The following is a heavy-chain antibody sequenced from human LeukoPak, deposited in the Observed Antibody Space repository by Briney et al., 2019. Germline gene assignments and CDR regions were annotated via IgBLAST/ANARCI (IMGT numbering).Heavy chain of an antibody. CDR2: ISGSGGST. CDR3: AKAHHGDYFFYFDY. D-gene: IGHD4-17*01. V-gene: IGHV3-23*01. CDR1: GFTFSSYA. Sequence: GGSLRLSCAASGFTFSSYAMSWVRKAPGKGLEWVSAISGSGGSTYYADSVKGRFTISRDNSKNTLYLQMNSLRAEDTAVYYCAKAHHGDYFFYFDYWGQGTLVTVSS. J-gene: IGHJ4*02.